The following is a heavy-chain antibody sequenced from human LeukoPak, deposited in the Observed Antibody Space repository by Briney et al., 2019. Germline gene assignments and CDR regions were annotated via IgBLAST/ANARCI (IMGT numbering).Heavy chain of an antibody. CDR2: ISSSSSYI. CDR3: AREALTMVRGVTISRGFAS. CDR1: GFTFSSYS. V-gene: IGHV3-21*01. J-gene: IGHJ4*02. D-gene: IGHD3-10*01. Sequence: GGSLRLSCAASGFTFSSYSMNWVRQAPGKGLEWVSSISSSSSYIYFADSVKGRFTISRDNAKNSLYLQMNSLRAEDTAVYYCAREALTMVRGVTISRGFASWGQGTLVTVSS.